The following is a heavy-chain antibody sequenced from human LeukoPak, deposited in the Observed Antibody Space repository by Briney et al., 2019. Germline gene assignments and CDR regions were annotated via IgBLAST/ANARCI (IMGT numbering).Heavy chain of an antibody. CDR1: GFTFSSYG. D-gene: IGHD2-15*01. J-gene: IGHJ4*02. CDR3: ARALVGDGSSIY. CDR2: IEQDGSEK. Sequence: GGSLRLSCAASGFTFSSYGMHWVRQAPGRGLEWVANIEQDGSEKYYVDSVKGRFTISRDNAKNSLYLQMDSLRAEDTAVYYCARALVGDGSSIYWGQGTLVTVSS. V-gene: IGHV3-7*05.